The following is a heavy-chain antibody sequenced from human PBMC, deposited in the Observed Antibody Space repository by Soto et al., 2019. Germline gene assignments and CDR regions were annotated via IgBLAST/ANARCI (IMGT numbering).Heavy chain of an antibody. CDR2: TYYRSKWHY. CDR3: ARTLRGRGVKYFDD. D-gene: IGHD3-10*01. CDR1: GDSVSNNSVA. V-gene: IGHV6-1*01. Sequence: LSLTCVISGDSVSNNSVAWNWVRQSPSRGLEWLGRTYYRSKWHYDYAPSVRSRITINPDTSKNHFSLQLNSVSPEDAAVYYCARTLRGRGVKYFDDWGQGTLVTVSS. J-gene: IGHJ4*02.